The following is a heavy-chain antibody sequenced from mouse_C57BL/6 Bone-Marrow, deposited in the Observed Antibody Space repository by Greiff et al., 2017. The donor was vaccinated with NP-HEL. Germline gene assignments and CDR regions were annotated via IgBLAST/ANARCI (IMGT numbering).Heavy chain of an antibody. Sequence: QVQLQQSGAELVMPGASVKLSCKASGYTFTSYWMHWVKQRPGQGLEWIGEIDPSDSYTNYNQKFKGKSTLTVDKSSSTAYMQLSSLTSEDSAVYYCAREGDYYGSSDYWGQGTTLTVSS. D-gene: IGHD1-1*01. CDR1: GYTFTSYW. CDR2: IDPSDSYT. J-gene: IGHJ2*01. CDR3: AREGDYYGSSDY. V-gene: IGHV1-69*01.